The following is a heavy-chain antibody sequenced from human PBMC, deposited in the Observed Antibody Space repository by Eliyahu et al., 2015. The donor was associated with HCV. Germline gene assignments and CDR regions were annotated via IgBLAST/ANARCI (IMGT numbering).Heavy chain of an antibody. D-gene: IGHD2-2*02. J-gene: IGHJ5*02. Sequence: QVQLVQSGAEVKKPGASVKVSCKASGYTFTSXGIGGGHRAPDQGXGWRGWISAYXGNTXXAQKLQGRVTMTTDTSTSTAYMELRSLRSDDTAVYYCARGVGYCSSTSCYNWFDPWGQGTLVTVSS. CDR3: ARGVGYCSSTSCYNWFDP. V-gene: IGHV1-18*01. CDR2: ISAYXGNT. CDR1: GYTFTSXG.